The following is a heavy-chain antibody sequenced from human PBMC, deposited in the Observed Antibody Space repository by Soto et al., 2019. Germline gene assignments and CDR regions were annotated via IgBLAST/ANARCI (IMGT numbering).Heavy chain of an antibody. CDR1: GYTFTSYG. Sequence: QVQLVQSGAEVKKPGASVKVSCKASGYTFTSYGISWVRQAPGQGLEWMGWISAYNGNTNYAQKLQGRVTMTTDTSTSTAYMELRSLRSDDTVVYYCAREIVVVPAAIDYYMDVWGKGTTVTVSS. CDR3: AREIVVVPAAIDYYMDV. J-gene: IGHJ6*03. CDR2: ISAYNGNT. V-gene: IGHV1-18*01. D-gene: IGHD2-2*01.